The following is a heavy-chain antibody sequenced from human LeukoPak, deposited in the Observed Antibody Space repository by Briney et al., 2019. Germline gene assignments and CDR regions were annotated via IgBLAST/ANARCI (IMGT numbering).Heavy chain of an antibody. V-gene: IGHV3-23*01. CDR3: AKTATVTPHY. CDR1: GFTFSNYA. D-gene: IGHD4-17*01. J-gene: IGHJ4*02. CDR2: VSGSGGST. Sequence: PGGSLRLSCAASGFTFSNYAMSWVRQAPGKGLEWVSAVSGSGGSTYYADSVKGRFTISRDNSKNTLYLQMNSPRAEDTAVYYCAKTATVTPHYWGQGTLVTVSS.